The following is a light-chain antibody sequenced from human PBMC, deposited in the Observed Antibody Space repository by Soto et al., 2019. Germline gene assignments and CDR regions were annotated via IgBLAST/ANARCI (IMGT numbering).Light chain of an antibody. Sequence: EVVLTQSPATLSLSPGERATLSCRASQSVRTYLAWYQRKPGQAPRLLIHDVSDRATGIPARFSGSGSGTDFTLTISSLEPEDFAVYYCQQRSSWPLTFGGGTKVDIK. CDR3: QQRSSWPLT. J-gene: IGKJ4*01. CDR1: QSVRTY. V-gene: IGKV3-11*01. CDR2: DVS.